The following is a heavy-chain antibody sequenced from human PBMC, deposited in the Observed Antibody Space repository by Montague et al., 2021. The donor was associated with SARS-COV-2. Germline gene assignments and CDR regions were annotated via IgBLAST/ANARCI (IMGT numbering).Heavy chain of an antibody. CDR2: IYHSGST. CDR3: ARGLGCSGGRCYGDWLDP. J-gene: IGHJ5*02. CDR1: GVSIGSNSW. V-gene: IGHV4-4*02. Sequence: SETLSLTCAVSGVSIGSNSWWSWVRQPPGKGLEWIGEIYHSGSTNYNPSLKSRVTISVDKSKNQFSLKMSSVTAADTAVFYCARGLGCSGGRCYGDWLDPWGQGTLVTVSS. D-gene: IGHD2-15*01.